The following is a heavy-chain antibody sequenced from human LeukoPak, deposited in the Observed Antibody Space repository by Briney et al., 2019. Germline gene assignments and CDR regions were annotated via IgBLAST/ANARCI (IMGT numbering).Heavy chain of an antibody. V-gene: IGHV3-21*01. Sequence: GGSLRLSCAASGFTFSSYSMNWVRQAPGKGLEWVSSISSSSSYIYYADSVKGRFTISRDNAKNSLYLQMNSLRAEDTAVYYCASYLIAARPSRYWGQGTLVTVSS. CDR3: ASYLIAARPSRY. J-gene: IGHJ4*02. CDR1: GFTFSSYS. CDR2: ISSSSSYI. D-gene: IGHD6-6*01.